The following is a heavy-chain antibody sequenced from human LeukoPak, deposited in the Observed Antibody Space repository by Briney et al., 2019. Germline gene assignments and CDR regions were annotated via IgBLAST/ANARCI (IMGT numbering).Heavy chain of an antibody. J-gene: IGHJ5*02. CDR1: GVSISTYY. CDR3: ARDLPRENSYAYGFWFDP. CDR2: MYIGGTR. Sequence: SETLSLTCSVSGVSISTYYWTWIRQPARKGLEWIGRMYIGGTRNYNPSLKSRVTMSIDTSKNQFSLKLSSVTAADTAVYYCARDLPRENSYAYGFWFDPWGQGTLVTVSS. V-gene: IGHV4-4*07. D-gene: IGHD3-16*01.